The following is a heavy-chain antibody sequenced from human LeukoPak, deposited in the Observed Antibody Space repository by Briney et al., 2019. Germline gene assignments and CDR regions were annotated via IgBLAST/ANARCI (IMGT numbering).Heavy chain of an antibody. CDR1: GYTFTSYG. D-gene: IGHD6-19*01. CDR2: ISAYNGNT. CDR3: ARGSRIAVAVTRFDY. V-gene: IGHV1-18*01. Sequence: ASVKVSCKASGYTFTSYGISWVRQAPGQGLEWMGWISAYNGNTNYAQKLQGRVTMTTDTSTSTAYMELRSLRSDDTAAYYCARGSRIAVAVTRFDYWGQGTLVTVSS. J-gene: IGHJ4*02.